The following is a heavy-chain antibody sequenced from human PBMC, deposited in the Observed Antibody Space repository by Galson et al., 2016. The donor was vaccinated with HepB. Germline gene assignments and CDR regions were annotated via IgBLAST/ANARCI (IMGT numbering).Heavy chain of an antibody. CDR1: GFRVSGNY. CDR3: AKAYGVDSYHFND. V-gene: IGHV3-53*01. J-gene: IGHJ4*02. D-gene: IGHD4-17*01. Sequence: SLRLSCAASGFRVSGNYMNWVRQAPGKGLEWVSITYSGGRTYYADTVKGRFTISRDNSKNTVYLQMDRLRAEDTAVYYCAKAYGVDSYHFNDWGQGTLVIVSS. CDR2: TYSGGRT.